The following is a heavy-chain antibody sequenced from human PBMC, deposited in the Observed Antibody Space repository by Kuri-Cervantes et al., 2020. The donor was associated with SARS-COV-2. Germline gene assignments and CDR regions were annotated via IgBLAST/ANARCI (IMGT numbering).Heavy chain of an antibody. Sequence: GESLKISCAASGFTFSSYGMHWVRQAPGKGLEWVAVIWYDGSNKYYADSVKGRFTISRDNAKNSLYLQMNSLRAEDTALYYCAKGFLTYYFDYWGQGTLVTVSS. J-gene: IGHJ4*02. CDR2: IWYDGSNK. CDR3: AKGFLTYYFDY. CDR1: GFTFSSYG. V-gene: IGHV3-33*03. D-gene: IGHD3-3*01.